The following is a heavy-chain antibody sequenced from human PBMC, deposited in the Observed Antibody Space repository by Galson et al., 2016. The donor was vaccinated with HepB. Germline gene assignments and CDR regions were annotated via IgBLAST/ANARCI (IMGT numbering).Heavy chain of an antibody. V-gene: IGHV4-59*08. CDR2: IYYSGSN. D-gene: IGHD2-15*01. CDR3: ARRRGGDAFDI. J-gene: IGHJ3*02. CDR1: GGSISSYY. Sequence: ETLSLTCPVSGGSISSYYWSWIRQPPGKGLAGIGYIYYSGSNNYNPSLKSRVTISVDTSKNQFSLKLSSVTAADTAVYYCARRRGGDAFDIWGQGTMVTVSS.